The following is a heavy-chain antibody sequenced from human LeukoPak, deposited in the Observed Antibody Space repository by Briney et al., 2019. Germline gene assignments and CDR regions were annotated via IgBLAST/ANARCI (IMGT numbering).Heavy chain of an antibody. CDR3: AKDIRQHSRPLDY. D-gene: IGHD6-13*01. CDR2: ISWNSGSI. Sequence: GRSLRLSCAASGFTFDDYAMHWVRQAPGKGLEWVSGISWNSGSIGYADSVKGRFTISRDNAKNSLYLQMNSLRAEDTALYYCAKDIRQHSRPLDYWGQGTLVTVSS. CDR1: GFTFDDYA. J-gene: IGHJ4*02. V-gene: IGHV3-9*01.